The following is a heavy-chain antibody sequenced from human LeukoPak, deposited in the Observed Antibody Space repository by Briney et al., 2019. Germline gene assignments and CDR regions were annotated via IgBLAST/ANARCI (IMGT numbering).Heavy chain of an antibody. V-gene: IGHV4-34*01. J-gene: IGHJ4*02. CDR3: ARSYDSSGYSHSPDY. CDR1: GGSFSGYY. D-gene: IGHD3-22*01. CDR2: INHSGST. Sequence: SETLSLTCAVYGGSFSGYYWSWIRQPPGKGPEWIGEINHSGSTNYNPSLKSRVTISVDTSKNQFSLKLSSVTAADTAVYYCARSYDSSGYSHSPDYWGQGTLVTVSS.